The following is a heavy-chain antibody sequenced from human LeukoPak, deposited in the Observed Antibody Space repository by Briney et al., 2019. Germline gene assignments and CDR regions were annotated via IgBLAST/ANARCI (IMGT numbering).Heavy chain of an antibody. D-gene: IGHD3/OR15-3a*01. Sequence: GGSLRLSCAASGFTFSTYWMSWVRQAPGKGLEWVAILNQDGSQKYYVDSVKGRFTISRDNAKNSLYLQMDSLRVEDTAVYHCAKDIAWGRMDLWGQGTLATVSS. J-gene: IGHJ4*02. V-gene: IGHV3-7*01. CDR1: GFTFSTYW. CDR3: AKDIAWGRMDL. CDR2: LNQDGSQK.